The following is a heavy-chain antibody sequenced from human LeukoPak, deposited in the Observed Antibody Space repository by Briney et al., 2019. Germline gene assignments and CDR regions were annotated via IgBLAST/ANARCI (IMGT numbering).Heavy chain of an antibody. Sequence: SETLSLTCTVSGGSISSGGYYWSWIRQHPGKGLEWIGYIYYSGSTYYNPSLKSRVTISVDTSKNQFSLKLSSVTAADTAVYYCARDKTSDNWFDPWGQGTLVTDSS. J-gene: IGHJ5*02. CDR3: ARDKTSDNWFDP. CDR1: GGSISSGGYY. V-gene: IGHV4-31*03. CDR2: IYYSGST.